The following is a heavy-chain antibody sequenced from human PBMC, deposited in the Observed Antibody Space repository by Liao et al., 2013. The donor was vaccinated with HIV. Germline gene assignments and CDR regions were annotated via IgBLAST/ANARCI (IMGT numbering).Heavy chain of an antibody. V-gene: IGHV4-4*07. J-gene: IGHJ3*01. CDR2: IHNDGST. CDR1: GGSITNHH. CDR3: ARGLLESSGKLFDV. D-gene: IGHD3-22*01. Sequence: QVQLQQSGPGVVKPWETLSLTCTVSGGSITNHHWNWIRQPAGKGLEWVGRIHNDGSTSNNPSLKSRVTMSLDTSKNQFSLTLTSVTAADTAIYYCARGLLESSGKLFDVWGPGTMVTVSS.